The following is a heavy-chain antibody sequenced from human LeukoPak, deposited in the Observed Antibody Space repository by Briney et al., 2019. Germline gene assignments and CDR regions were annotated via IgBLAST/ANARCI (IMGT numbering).Heavy chain of an antibody. Sequence: SETLSLTCTVSGGSISSYYWSWIRRPPGKGLEWIEYIYYSGSTNFNPSLKSRVTISVDTSKNQFSLKLSSVTAADTAVYYCARASRFLEWFLDYWGQGTLVTVSS. D-gene: IGHD3-3*01. V-gene: IGHV4-59*01. J-gene: IGHJ4*02. CDR1: GGSISSYY. CDR2: IYYSGST. CDR3: ARASRFLEWFLDY.